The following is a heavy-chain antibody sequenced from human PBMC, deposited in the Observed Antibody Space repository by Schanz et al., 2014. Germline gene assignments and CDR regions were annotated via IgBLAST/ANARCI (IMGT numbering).Heavy chain of an antibody. J-gene: IGHJ6*02. CDR2: IWNNGVTK. CDR3: AREEGWGIAAAGPKHYYYGMDV. CDR1: GFTFSSYG. D-gene: IGHD6-13*01. Sequence: QVQLVESGGGVVQPGRSLRLSCAASGFTFSSYGMHWVRQPAGKGLEWVAVIWNNGVTKYYADSVRGRFTISRDNSKNTLYLKMNSLRAEDTAVYYCAREEGWGIAAAGPKHYYYGMDVWGQGTTXTVSS. V-gene: IGHV3-33*01.